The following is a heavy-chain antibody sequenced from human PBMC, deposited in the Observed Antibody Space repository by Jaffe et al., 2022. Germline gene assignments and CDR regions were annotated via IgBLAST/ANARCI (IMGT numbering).Heavy chain of an antibody. CDR3: ARGLKLLWFGALSPFDY. CDR2: INSDGSST. D-gene: IGHD3-10*01. CDR1: GFTFSSYW. Sequence: EVQLVESGGGLVQPGGSLRLSCAASGFTFSSYWMHWVRQAPGKGLVWVSRINSDGSSTSYADSVKGRFTISRDNAKNTLYLQMNSLRAEDTAVYYCARGLKLLWFGALSPFDYWGQGTLVTVSS. V-gene: IGHV3-74*01. J-gene: IGHJ4*02.